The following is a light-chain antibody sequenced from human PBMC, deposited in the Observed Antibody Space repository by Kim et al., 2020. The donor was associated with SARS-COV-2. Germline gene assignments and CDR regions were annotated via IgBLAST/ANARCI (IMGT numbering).Light chain of an antibody. CDR1: QRISSY. CDR2: VAS. CDR3: QQSYSTPHT. V-gene: IGKV1-39*01. J-gene: IGKJ2*01. Sequence: DIQMTQSPSSLSASVGDRVTITCRASQRISSYLNWYQQKPGKAPKLLIYVASTLQDGVPLRFSGSGFGTDFTLTISSLQPEDFATYYCQQSYSTPHTFGQGTKLEI.